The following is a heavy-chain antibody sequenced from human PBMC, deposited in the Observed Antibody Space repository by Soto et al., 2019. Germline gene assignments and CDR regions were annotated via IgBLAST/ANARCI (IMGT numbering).Heavy chain of an antibody. Sequence: EVQLVESGGGLVKPGGSLRLSCVASGFTLSDAWMTWVRQAPGKGLEWVGRIASKPDGGSTDFAASVRARFTISRDDSGDTLFLQMNSLKTADTAVYYCIKMGRGYFNLWGQGTLVTVSS. CDR1: GFTLSDAW. CDR2: IASKPDGGST. CDR3: IKMGRGYFNL. J-gene: IGHJ4*02. V-gene: IGHV3-15*04. D-gene: IGHD3-10*01.